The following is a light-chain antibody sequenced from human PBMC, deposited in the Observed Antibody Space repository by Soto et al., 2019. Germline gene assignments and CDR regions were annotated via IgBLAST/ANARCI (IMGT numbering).Light chain of an antibody. CDR3: QTFDSSLTISWV. CDR2: GDS. V-gene: IGLV1-40*01. Sequence: QSVLTQPPSVSGAPGQRVTISCTGSTSNIGRGYDVHWYQQLPGSAPRLLLSGDSNRPSGVPDRFSGSRSGTSASLAITGLQAEDEADYYCQTFDSSLTISWVFGEGTKLTVL. J-gene: IGLJ3*02. CDR1: TSNIGRGYD.